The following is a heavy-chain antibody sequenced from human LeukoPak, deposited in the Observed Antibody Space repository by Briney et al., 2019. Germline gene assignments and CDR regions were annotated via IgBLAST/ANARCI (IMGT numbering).Heavy chain of an antibody. CDR3: ARGGVGGYDYFDS. J-gene: IGHJ4*02. CDR1: GGVMSGYN. D-gene: IGHD5-12*01. V-gene: IGHV4-4*09. Sequence: SAETLVIPCTDAGGVMSGYNSSWTRQPPGKGLEWIGYIYTSGSTNYSPSLRSRVTMSVDTSKNQFSLKLNSVTAAETAMYFCARGGVGGYDYFDSWGQGTLVAVSS. CDR2: IYTSGST.